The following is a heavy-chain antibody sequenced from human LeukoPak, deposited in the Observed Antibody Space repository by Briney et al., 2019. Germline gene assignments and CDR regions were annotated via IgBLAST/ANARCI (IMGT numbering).Heavy chain of an antibody. CDR3: ARNPPYYYGSGSYYGGFDY. Sequence: GASVKVSCKASGYTFTSYGISWVRQAPGQGLEWMGWISAYNGNTNYPQKLQGRVTMTTDTSTSTAYMELRSLRSDDTAVYYCARNPPYYYGSGSYYGGFDYWGQGTLVTVSS. D-gene: IGHD3-10*01. CDR1: GYTFTSYG. CDR2: ISAYNGNT. J-gene: IGHJ4*02. V-gene: IGHV1-18*04.